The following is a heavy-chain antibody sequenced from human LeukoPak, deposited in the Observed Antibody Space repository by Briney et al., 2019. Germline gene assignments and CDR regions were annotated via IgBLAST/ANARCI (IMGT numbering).Heavy chain of an antibody. J-gene: IGHJ4*02. CDR1: GGSISSGSYY. CDR3: ARKPGNSPFDY. D-gene: IGHD1-7*01. Sequence: PSETLSLTCTVSGGSISSGSYYWSWIRQPAGEGLEWIVRIYTSGSTNYNPSLKSRVTISVDTSKNQFSLKLSSVTAADTAVYYCARKPGNSPFDYWGQGTLVTVSS. CDR2: IYTSGST. V-gene: IGHV4-61*02.